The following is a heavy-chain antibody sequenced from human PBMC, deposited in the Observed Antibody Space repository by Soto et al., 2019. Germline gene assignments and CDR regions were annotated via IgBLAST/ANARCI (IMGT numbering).Heavy chain of an antibody. V-gene: IGHV1-69*13. Sequence: SVTVSCKAAGGTSSSYAISWVRQAPGQGLEWMGGIIPIFGTANYAQKFQGRVTSTADESTSTAYMELSSLRSEDTAVYYCARVCPDSSGWYRNWFDPWGQGTLVTVSS. J-gene: IGHJ5*02. CDR1: GGTSSSYA. CDR3: ARVCPDSSGWYRNWFDP. D-gene: IGHD6-19*01. CDR2: IIPIFGTA.